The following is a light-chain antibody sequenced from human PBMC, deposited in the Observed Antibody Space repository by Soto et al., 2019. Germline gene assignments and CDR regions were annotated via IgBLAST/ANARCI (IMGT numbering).Light chain of an antibody. CDR1: SSNIGSNY. CDR3: AAWDESLSGQV. Sequence: QSVLTQPPSASGTPGQRVTISCSGSSSNIGSNYVYWYQQLPGTAPKLLIYRNNQRPSGVPDRFSGSKSGTSASLDISGLRSEDEADYYCAAWDESLSGQVFGTGTKLTVL. J-gene: IGLJ1*01. CDR2: RNN. V-gene: IGLV1-47*01.